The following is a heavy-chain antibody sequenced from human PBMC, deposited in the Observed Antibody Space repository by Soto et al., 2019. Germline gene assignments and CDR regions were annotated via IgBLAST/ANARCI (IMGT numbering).Heavy chain of an antibody. D-gene: IGHD6-13*01. Sequence: QVQLVESGGGVVQPGRSLRLSCAASGFTFSSYAMHWVRQAPGKGLEWVAVISYDGSNKYYADSVKGRFTISRDNSKNTLYLQMNSLRAEDTAVYYCARDFGLLRSWSHYFDYWGQGTLITVSS. V-gene: IGHV3-30-3*01. CDR2: ISYDGSNK. CDR1: GFTFSSYA. CDR3: ARDFGLLRSWSHYFDY. J-gene: IGHJ4*02.